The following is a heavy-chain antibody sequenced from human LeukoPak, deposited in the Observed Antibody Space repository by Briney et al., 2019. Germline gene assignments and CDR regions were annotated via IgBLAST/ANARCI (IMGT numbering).Heavy chain of an antibody. CDR1: GFAFTSYL. D-gene: IGHD5-18*01. CDR2: INSDGRIT. V-gene: IGHV3-74*01. J-gene: IGHJ4*02. Sequence: GGSLRLSCAASGFAFTSYLIHWVRQAPGKGLERVLRINSDGRITSYADSVKGRFTISRDNAKNTVFLEMNSLRAEDTAVYYCARGGRGNTYGLFDCWGQGTLVTVSS. CDR3: ARGGRGNTYGLFDC.